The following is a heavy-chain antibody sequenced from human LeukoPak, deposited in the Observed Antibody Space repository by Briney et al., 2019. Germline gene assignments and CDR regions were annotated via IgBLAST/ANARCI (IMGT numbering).Heavy chain of an antibody. J-gene: IGHJ4*02. Sequence: GRSLRLSCAASGFTFDDYAMPWVRQAPGKGLEWVSGISWNSGSIGYADSVKGRFTISRDNAKNSLYLQMNSLRAEDTALYYCAKDNASGSYFDYWGQGTLVTVSS. CDR3: AKDNASGSYFDY. D-gene: IGHD1-26*01. CDR1: GFTFDDYA. V-gene: IGHV3-9*01. CDR2: ISWNSGSI.